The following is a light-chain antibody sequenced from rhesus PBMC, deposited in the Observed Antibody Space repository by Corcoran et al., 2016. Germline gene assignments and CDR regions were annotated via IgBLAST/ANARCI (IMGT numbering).Light chain of an antibody. CDR2: KAY. J-gene: IGKJ2*01. V-gene: IGKV1-74*01. CDR3: QHSFGPPYS. CDR1: EDLTDS. Sequence: DIQMTQSPSSLSASVGDRVTITCRASEDLTDSLNWYQQKPVKAPDLLIYKAYTLRSGVPSRFSVSGSGTDYTFTISGLQSEDVASYFCQHSFGPPYSFGQGTRVEIK.